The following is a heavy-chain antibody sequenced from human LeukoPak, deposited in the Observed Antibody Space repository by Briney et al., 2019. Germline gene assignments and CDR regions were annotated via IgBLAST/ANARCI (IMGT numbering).Heavy chain of an antibody. V-gene: IGHV3-11*01. CDR1: GFTFSDYY. D-gene: IGHD2-2*02. Sequence: GGSLRLSCAASGFTFSDYYMSWIRQAPGKGLEWVLYISSSGSTIYYADSVKGRFTISRDNAKNSLYLQMNSLRAEDTAVYYCARDHCSSTSCYIGYWGQGTLVTVSS. J-gene: IGHJ4*02. CDR3: ARDHCSSTSCYIGY. CDR2: ISSSGSTI.